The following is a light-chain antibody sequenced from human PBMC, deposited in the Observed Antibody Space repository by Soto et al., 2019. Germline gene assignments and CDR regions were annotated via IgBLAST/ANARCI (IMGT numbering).Light chain of an antibody. J-gene: IGLJ1*01. V-gene: IGLV2-14*01. Sequence: QSALTQPASVSGSPGQSITISCTGTSSDVGGYDYVSWYQQYPGKAPKFMIYEVTNRPSGVSHRFYGSKSGNTASLTISGLQAEDEADYYCTSYTTTCTYVFGTGTKVTVL. CDR1: SSDVGGYDY. CDR2: EVT. CDR3: TSYTTTCTYV.